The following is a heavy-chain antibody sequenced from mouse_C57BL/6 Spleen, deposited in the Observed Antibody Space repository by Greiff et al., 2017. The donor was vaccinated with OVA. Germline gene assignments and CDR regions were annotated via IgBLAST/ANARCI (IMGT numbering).Heavy chain of an antibody. CDR1: GFNIKDYY. CDR3: TPWDVWFAY. V-gene: IGHV14-1*01. Sequence: EVQLQESGAELVRPGASVKLSCTASGFNIKDYYMPWVKQMPEQGLEWIGKIYPEAGYTEYAPKFPGKATLTADTSSNTAYLQLSSLTSEDTAVYYCTPWDVWFAYWGQGTLVTVSA. J-gene: IGHJ3*01. D-gene: IGHD4-1*01. CDR2: IYPEAGYT.